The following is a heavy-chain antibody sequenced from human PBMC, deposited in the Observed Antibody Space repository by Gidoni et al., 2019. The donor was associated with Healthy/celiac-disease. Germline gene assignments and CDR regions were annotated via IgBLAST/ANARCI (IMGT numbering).Heavy chain of an antibody. CDR2: INSDGSST. CDR3: ARDREGYCSGGSCYHFDY. J-gene: IGHJ4*02. V-gene: IGHV3-74*01. D-gene: IGHD2-15*01. CDR1: GFTFSTYW. Sequence: EVQLVESGGGLVQPGGSLRLSCAASGFTFSTYWLQWVRQAPGKGLVWVSRINSDGSSTSYADSVKGRFTISRDNAKNTLYLQMNSLRAEDTAVYYCARDREGYCSGGSCYHFDYWGQGTLVTVSS.